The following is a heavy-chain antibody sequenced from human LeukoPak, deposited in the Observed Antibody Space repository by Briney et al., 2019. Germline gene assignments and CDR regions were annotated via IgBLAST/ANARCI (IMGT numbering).Heavy chain of an antibody. Sequence: GGSLRLSCVTSGFIFSSYAMSWVRQAPGKGLEWVAVISYDGSNKYYADSVKGRFTISRDNSKNTLYLQMNSLRAEDTAVYYCAKASFGGGMDVWGQGTTVTVSS. CDR1: GFIFSSYA. D-gene: IGHD3-10*01. J-gene: IGHJ6*02. V-gene: IGHV3-30*18. CDR2: ISYDGSNK. CDR3: AKASFGGGMDV.